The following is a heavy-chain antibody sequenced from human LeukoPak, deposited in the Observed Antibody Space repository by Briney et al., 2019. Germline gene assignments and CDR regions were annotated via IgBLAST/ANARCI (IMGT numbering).Heavy chain of an antibody. CDR2: IVGGGGSI. V-gene: IGHV3-48*03. CDR1: GFTFSDFE. D-gene: IGHD2-21*02. Sequence: GSLRLSCAASGFTFSDFEMNWVRQGPGQGLEWVSHIVGGGGSILYADSVKGRFTPSQDNAQNSQYLPKNSLRVEDTSISYCARELLLCGVDCNDYWGQGTLVTVSS. CDR3: ARELLLCGVDCNDY. J-gene: IGHJ4*02.